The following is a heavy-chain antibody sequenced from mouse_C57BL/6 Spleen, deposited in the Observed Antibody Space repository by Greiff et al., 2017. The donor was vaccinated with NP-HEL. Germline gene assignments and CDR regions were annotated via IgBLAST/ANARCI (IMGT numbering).Heavy chain of an antibody. D-gene: IGHD1-1*01. V-gene: IGHV1-15*01. CDR3: TDYYGSGAY. CDR2: IDPETGGT. Sequence: VQLQESGAELVRPGASVTLSCKASGYTFTDYEMHWVKQTPVHGLEWIGAIDPETGGTAYNQKFKGKAILTADNASSTAYMELRSLTSEDSAVYYCTDYYGSGAYWGQGTLVTVSA. J-gene: IGHJ3*01. CDR1: GYTFTDYE.